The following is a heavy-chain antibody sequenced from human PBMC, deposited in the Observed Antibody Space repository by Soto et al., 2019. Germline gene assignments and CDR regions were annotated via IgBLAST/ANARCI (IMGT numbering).Heavy chain of an antibody. Sequence: SETLSLTCAVYGGSFSGYYWSWIRQPPGKGLEWIGEINHSGSTNYNPSLKSRVTISVDTSKNQFSLKLSSVTAADTAVYYCAGRPTVTTNYFDFWGQGTLVTVSS. CDR1: GGSFSGYY. CDR2: INHSGST. CDR3: AGRPTVTTNYFDF. V-gene: IGHV4-34*01. J-gene: IGHJ4*02. D-gene: IGHD4-17*01.